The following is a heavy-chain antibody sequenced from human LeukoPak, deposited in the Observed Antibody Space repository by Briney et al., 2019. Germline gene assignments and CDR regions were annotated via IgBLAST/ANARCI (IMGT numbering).Heavy chain of an antibody. J-gene: IGHJ3*02. D-gene: IGHD4-17*01. CDR2: IYYSGST. CDR1: GGPISSSSYY. Sequence: SETLSLTCTVSGGPISSSSYYWGWVRQPPGKGLEWIGSIYYSGSTYYNPSLKSRVTISVDTSKNQFSLKLSSVTAADTAVYYCASNYGDYVENAFDIWGQGTMVTVSS. V-gene: IGHV4-39*01. CDR3: ASNYGDYVENAFDI.